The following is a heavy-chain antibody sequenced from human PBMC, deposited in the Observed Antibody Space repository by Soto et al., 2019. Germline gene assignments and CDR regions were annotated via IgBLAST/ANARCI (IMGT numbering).Heavy chain of an antibody. J-gene: IGHJ4*02. D-gene: IGHD3-10*01. CDR1: GFTFSSYG. V-gene: IGHV3-30*18. CDR3: AKGERFGELLSSSLDY. CDR2: ISYDGSNK. Sequence: GGSLRLSCAASGFTFSSYGMHWVRQAPGKGLEWVAVISYDGSNKYYADSVKGRFTISRDNSKNTLYLQMNSLRAEDTAVYYCAKGERFGELLSSSLDYWGQGTLVTVSS.